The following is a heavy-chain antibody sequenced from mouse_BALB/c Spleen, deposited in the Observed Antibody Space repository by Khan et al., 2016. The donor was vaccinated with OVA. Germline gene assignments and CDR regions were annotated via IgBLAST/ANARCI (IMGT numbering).Heavy chain of an antibody. CDR3: ARQPYYHYYVMDY. Sequence: QVQLKESGPGLVAPSQSLSITCTISGFSLTNYGVHWVRQPPGKGLEWMVVIWSDGSTTYNSALKSSLSTSKDNSKSQVFLKMNRLQTDDTAMYYYARQPYYHYYVMDYWGQGTSVTVSS. D-gene: IGHD2-10*01. J-gene: IGHJ4*01. CDR1: GFSLTNYG. CDR2: IWSDGST. V-gene: IGHV2-6-1*01.